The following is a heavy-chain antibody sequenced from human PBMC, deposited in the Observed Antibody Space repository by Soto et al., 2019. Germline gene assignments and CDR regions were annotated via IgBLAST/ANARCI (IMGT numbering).Heavy chain of an antibody. Sequence: ASVKVSGKASGYTFTGYYMHWVRQAPGQGLEWMGWINPNSGGTNYAQKFQGWVTMTRDTSISTAYMELSRLRSDDTAVYYCARGANYGSGRYYYYYGMDVWGQGTTVTV. CDR1: GYTFTGYY. V-gene: IGHV1-2*04. CDR3: ARGANYGSGRYYYYYGMDV. D-gene: IGHD3-10*01. CDR2: INPNSGGT. J-gene: IGHJ6*02.